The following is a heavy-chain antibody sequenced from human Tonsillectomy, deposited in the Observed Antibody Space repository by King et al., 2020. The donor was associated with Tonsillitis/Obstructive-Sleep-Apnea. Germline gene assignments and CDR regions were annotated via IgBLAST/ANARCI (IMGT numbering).Heavy chain of an antibody. CDR1: GGSFSGYY. CDR2: IKHSGST. J-gene: IGHJ6*03. D-gene: IGHD7-27*01. V-gene: IGHV4-34*01. Sequence: VQLQQWGAGLLKPSETLSLTCAVYGGSFSGYYWSWIRQPPGKGLEWIGEIKHSGSTNYNPSLKSRVTISVDTSKNQFSLKLSSVTAADTAVYYCARGFSLGIKRYYYMDVWGKGTTVTVSS. CDR3: ARGFSLGIKRYYYMDV.